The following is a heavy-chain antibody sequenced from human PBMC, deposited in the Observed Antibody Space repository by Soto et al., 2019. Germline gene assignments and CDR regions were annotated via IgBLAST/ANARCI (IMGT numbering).Heavy chain of an antibody. CDR2: MNPDSGHT. CDR1: GYTFTSYD. D-gene: IGHD3-10*01. Sequence: QVQLVQSGAEVRTPGASVKVSCKASGYTFTSYDINWVRQATGQGPEWMGWMNPDSGHTGYVRKFQGRVTMTRNTXNSTAYMERSSLRSEDTAVYYCARSLGGSNVNFDDWGQGTLVTVSS. J-gene: IGHJ4*02. CDR3: ARSLGGSNVNFDD. V-gene: IGHV1-8*01.